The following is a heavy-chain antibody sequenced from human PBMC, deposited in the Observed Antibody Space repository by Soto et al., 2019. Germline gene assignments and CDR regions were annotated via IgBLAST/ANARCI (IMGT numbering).Heavy chain of an antibody. CDR1: GFTFSSYA. D-gene: IGHD3-22*01. J-gene: IGHJ4*02. CDR2: ISGSGGST. Sequence: QPGGSLRLSCAASGFTFSSYAMSWVRQAPGKGLEWVSAISGSGGSTYYADSVKGRFTISRDNSKNTLYLQMNSLRAEDTAVCYCAKQPSNYYDSSGYYSFDYWGQGTLVTVSS. V-gene: IGHV3-23*01. CDR3: AKQPSNYYDSSGYYSFDY.